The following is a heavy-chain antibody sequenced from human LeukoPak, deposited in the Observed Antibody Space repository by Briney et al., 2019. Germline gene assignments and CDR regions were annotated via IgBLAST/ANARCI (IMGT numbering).Heavy chain of an antibody. V-gene: IGHV4-39*01. J-gene: IGHJ4*02. CDR3: ARSRYYYDSSGPSPYFDY. Sequence: PGGSLRLSCAASGFTFSSYGMHWIRQPPGKGLEWIGSIYYSGSTYYNPSLKSRVTISVDTSKNQFSLKLSSVTAADTAVYYCARSRYYYDSSGPSPYFDYWGQGTLVTVSS. CDR1: GFTFSSYG. CDR2: IYYSGST. D-gene: IGHD3-22*01.